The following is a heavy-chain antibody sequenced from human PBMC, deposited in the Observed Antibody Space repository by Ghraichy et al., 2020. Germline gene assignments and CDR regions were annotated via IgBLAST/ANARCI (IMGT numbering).Heavy chain of an antibody. D-gene: IGHD5-18*01. J-gene: IGHJ4*02. CDR1: RVTFKNYG. V-gene: IGHV3-33*01. Sequence: GESLNISCTMSRVTFKNYGFNWVRQAPGKGLEWVGVIWYDGSNQYYADSVKGRFTISRDNSKNTLYLQMSSLRAEDTAVYFCGRGGYIYGSNPVDYWGQGTQVTVSS. CDR2: IWYDGSNQ. CDR3: GRGGYIYGSNPVDY.